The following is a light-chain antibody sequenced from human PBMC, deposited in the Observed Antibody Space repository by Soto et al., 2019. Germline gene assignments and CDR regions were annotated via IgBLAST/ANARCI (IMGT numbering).Light chain of an antibody. CDR1: QSIANY. CDR3: QQNYSPPPIT. V-gene: IGKV1-39*01. J-gene: IGKJ5*01. Sequence: DIQMTQSPSSLSASVGDRVTITCRASQSIANYLNWYQQKPGKAPKLLIYAASTLQSGVPSKFSGSRFGTDFTLTISSLQTEDFATYYCQQNYSPPPITFGQGTRLEIK. CDR2: AAS.